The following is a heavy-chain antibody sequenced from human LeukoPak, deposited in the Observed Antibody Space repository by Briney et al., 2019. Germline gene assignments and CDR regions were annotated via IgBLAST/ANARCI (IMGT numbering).Heavy chain of an antibody. V-gene: IGHV3-23*01. Sequence: PGGSLRLSCAASGFSFSSYAMSWVRQAPGKGLEWVSGMRGSGSSPYYADSVKGRFTMSRDNAKNTLYLQMNSLRDEDTAVYYCARSDRVAAAANRLDYWGQGTLVTVSS. CDR1: GFSFSSYA. J-gene: IGHJ4*02. CDR3: ARSDRVAAAANRLDY. CDR2: MRGSGSSP. D-gene: IGHD6-13*01.